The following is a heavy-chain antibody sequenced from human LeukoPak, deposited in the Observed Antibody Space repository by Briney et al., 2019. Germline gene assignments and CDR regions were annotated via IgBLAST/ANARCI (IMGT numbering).Heavy chain of an antibody. Sequence: SGGSLRLSCAASGFTFSSYGMHWVRQAPGKGLEWVAVIRYDGSNKYYADSVKGRFTISRDNSKNTLYLQMNSLRAEDTAVYYCAKFSEYCSGGSCFDAFDIWGQGTMVTVSP. V-gene: IGHV3-30*02. CDR2: IRYDGSNK. CDR1: GFTFSSYG. CDR3: AKFSEYCSGGSCFDAFDI. J-gene: IGHJ3*02. D-gene: IGHD2-15*01.